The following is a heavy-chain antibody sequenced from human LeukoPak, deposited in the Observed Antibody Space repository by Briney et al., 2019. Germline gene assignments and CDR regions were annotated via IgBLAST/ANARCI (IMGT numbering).Heavy chain of an antibody. D-gene: IGHD3-22*01. Sequence: APVKVSCKASGYTFTSYGISWVRQAPGQGLEWMGWISAYNGNTNYAQKLQGRVTMTTDTSTSTAYMELRSLRSDDTAVYYCARASPLLYDSSGYYERGDYWGQGTLVTVSS. CDR2: ISAYNGNT. CDR1: GYTFTSYG. J-gene: IGHJ4*02. V-gene: IGHV1-18*01. CDR3: ARASPLLYDSSGYYERGDY.